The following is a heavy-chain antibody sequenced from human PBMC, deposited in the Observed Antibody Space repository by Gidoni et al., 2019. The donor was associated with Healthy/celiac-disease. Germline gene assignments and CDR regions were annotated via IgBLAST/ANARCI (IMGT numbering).Heavy chain of an antibody. CDR2: IYYSGST. CDR1: GGSIRSYY. CDR3: ARFPRITMVRGGESDAFDI. V-gene: IGHV4-59*08. J-gene: IGHJ3*02. D-gene: IGHD3-10*01. Sequence: QVQLQESGPGLVKPSETLSLPCTVSGGSIRSYYWSWIRQHPGKGLEWIGYIYYSGSTNYNPSLKSRVTISVDTSKNQFSLKRSSVTAADTAVYYCARFPRITMVRGGESDAFDIWGQGTMVTVSS.